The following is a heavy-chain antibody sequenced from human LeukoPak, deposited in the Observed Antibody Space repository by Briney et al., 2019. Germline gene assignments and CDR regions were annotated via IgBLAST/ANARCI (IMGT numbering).Heavy chain of an antibody. V-gene: IGHV3-23*01. CDR3: ARDAGYSSSSADFCY. CDR1: GFTFTRHA. Sequence: GGSLRLSCAASGFTFTRHAMSWVRQAPGKGLEWVSGISGSGGSTHYADSVKGRFTISRDNAKNSLYLQMNSLRAEDTAVYYCARDAGYSSSSADFCYWGQGTLVTVSS. CDR2: ISGSGGST. J-gene: IGHJ4*02. D-gene: IGHD6-6*01.